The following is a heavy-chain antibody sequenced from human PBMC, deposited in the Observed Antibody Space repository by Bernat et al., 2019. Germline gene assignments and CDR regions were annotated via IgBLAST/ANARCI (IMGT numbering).Heavy chain of an antibody. CDR1: GYTFTSYA. D-gene: IGHD1-14*01. V-gene: IGHV1-3*01. CDR3: VTRIGGYYFDY. J-gene: IGHJ4*02. Sequence: QVQLVQSGAEVKKPGASVKVSCKASGYTFTSYAMHWVRQAPGQRLEWMGWINAGNGNTKYSQKFQGRVTITRDTSASTAYMELSSLRSEDTAVYYCVTRIGGYYFDYWGQGTLVTVSS. CDR2: INAGNGNT.